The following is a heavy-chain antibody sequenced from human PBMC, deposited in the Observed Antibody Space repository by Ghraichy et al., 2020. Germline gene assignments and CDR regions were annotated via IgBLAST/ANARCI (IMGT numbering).Heavy chain of an antibody. CDR1: GFTFRNIW. CDR2: ISPDGTQK. CDR3: LGDTKF. V-gene: IGHV3-7*03. Sequence: GGSLRLSCAASGFTFRNIWMRWIRQAPGKGLEWVANISPDGTQKYYVDSMKGRFSISRDNDKNSMFLQMNSLTADDTAVYYWLGDTKFWGQGTLVSVSS. J-gene: IGHJ4*02.